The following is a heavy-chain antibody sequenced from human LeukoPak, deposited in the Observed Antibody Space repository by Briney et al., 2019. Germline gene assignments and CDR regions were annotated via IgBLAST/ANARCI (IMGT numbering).Heavy chain of an antibody. D-gene: IGHD3-9*01. CDR2: INPNSGGT. Sequence: ASVKVSCKASGYTFTGYYMHWVRQAPGQGLEWMGLINPNSGGTNYAQKFQGRVTMTRDTSISTAYMELSRLRSDDTAVYYCARGIYYDILTGYQPHFDYWGQGTLVTVSS. V-gene: IGHV1-2*02. CDR3: ARGIYYDILTGYQPHFDY. J-gene: IGHJ4*02. CDR1: GYTFTGYY.